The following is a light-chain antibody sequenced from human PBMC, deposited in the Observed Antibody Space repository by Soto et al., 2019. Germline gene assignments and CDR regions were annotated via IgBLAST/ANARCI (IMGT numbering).Light chain of an antibody. J-gene: IGKJ1*01. CDR2: GVS. CDR1: QSVSSSY. Sequence: EIVLTQSPGTLSLSPGERATLSCRASQSVSSSYLAWYQQRPGQAPRLLVYGVSSRAAGVPDRFSGSGSGTDFTHTISRLEPQDSAVYFCQQYDHSPRTFGQGTKVYIK. CDR3: QQYDHSPRT. V-gene: IGKV3-20*01.